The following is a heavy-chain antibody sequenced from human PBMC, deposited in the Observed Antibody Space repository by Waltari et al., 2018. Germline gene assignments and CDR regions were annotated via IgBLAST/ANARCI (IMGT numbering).Heavy chain of an antibody. CDR3: ARLWLGTRDPYGMDV. D-gene: IGHD6-19*01. V-gene: IGHV1-2*02. CDR2: INPNSGGT. CDR1: GYTFTGYY. J-gene: IGHJ6*02. Sequence: QVQLVQSGAEVKKPGASVKVSCKASGYTFTGYYMHWVRPAPGQGLEWMGWINPNSGGTNYAQKFQGRVTMTRDTSISTAYMELSRLRSDDTAVYYCARLWLGTRDPYGMDVWGQGTTVTVSS.